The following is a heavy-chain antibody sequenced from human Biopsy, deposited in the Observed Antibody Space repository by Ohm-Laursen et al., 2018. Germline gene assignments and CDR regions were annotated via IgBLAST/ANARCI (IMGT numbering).Heavy chain of an antibody. CDR2: IYYSGST. CDR1: GGSISSDY. J-gene: IGHJ3*01. Sequence: SDTLSLTYAVSGGSISSDYWSWIRQPPGKGLEWIGYIYYSGSTNYNPSLKSRVTISVDTSKNQFSLRLNSVTAADTAVFFCARLSRLDDYWNDDPPDAFDVWGQGKMVTVSS. V-gene: IGHV4-59*07. CDR3: ARLSRLDDYWNDDPPDAFDV. D-gene: IGHD3-3*01.